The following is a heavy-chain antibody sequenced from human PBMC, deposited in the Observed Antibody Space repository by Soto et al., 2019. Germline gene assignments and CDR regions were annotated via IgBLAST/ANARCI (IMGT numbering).Heavy chain of an antibody. J-gene: IGHJ6*04. CDR3: ARDRLINRGILYYYGSGSYLRRVMDV. D-gene: IGHD3-10*01. CDR1: GYTFTSYG. CDR2: ISAYNGNT. V-gene: IGHV1-18*01. Sequence: ASVKVSCKASGYTFTSYGISWVRQAPGQGLEWMGWISAYNGNTNYAQKLQGRVTMTTDTSTGTAYMELGSLRSDDTAVYYCARDRLINRGILYYYGSGSYLRRVMDVWGKGTTVTVSS.